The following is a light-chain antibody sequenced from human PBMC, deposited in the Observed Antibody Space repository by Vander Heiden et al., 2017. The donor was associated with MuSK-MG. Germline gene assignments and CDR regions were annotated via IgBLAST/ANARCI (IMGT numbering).Light chain of an antibody. V-gene: IGKV1-39*01. Sequence: DIQMTQSPSSLSASVGDRVTITCRASQSISSYLNWYQQKPGKAPKLLIYAASSLQSGVPSRFSATRSGTDFTLTIIRLQPEDFATYYSQQSYSTPLTFGGGTKVQLK. J-gene: IGKJ4*01. CDR1: QSISSY. CDR2: AAS. CDR3: QQSYSTPLT.